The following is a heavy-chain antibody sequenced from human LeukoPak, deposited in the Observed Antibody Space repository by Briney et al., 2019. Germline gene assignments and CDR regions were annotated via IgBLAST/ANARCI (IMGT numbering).Heavy chain of an antibody. V-gene: IGHV3-48*01. CDR2: ISSSSSTI. Sequence: GGSLRLSCAASGFTFSSYSMNWVRQAPGKGLEWVSYISSSSSTIYYADSVKGRFTISRDDAKNSLYLQMNSLRAEDTAVYYCARDTREYSGSYIVEYWGQGTLVTVSS. D-gene: IGHD1-26*01. CDR3: ARDTREYSGSYIVEY. J-gene: IGHJ4*02. CDR1: GFTFSSYS.